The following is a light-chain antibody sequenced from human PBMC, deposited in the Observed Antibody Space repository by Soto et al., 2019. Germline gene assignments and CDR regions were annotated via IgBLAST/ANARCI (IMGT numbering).Light chain of an antibody. J-gene: IGLJ3*02. CDR2: DVT. CDR1: SSDVGGYDH. V-gene: IGLV2-14*03. Sequence: QSALTQPASVSGSPGQSITISCTGTSSDVGGYDHVSWYQQHPGKAPKLIIYDVTVRPSGISRRFSGSKSDNTASLAVSGLQPEDEADYYCSSYTSKGTLLFGGGTKVTVL. CDR3: SSYTSKGTLL.